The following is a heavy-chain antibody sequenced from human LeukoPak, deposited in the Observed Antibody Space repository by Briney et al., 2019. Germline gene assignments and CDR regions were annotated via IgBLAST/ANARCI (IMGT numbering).Heavy chain of an antibody. CDR1: GYTFTGYY. D-gene: IGHD1-26*01. V-gene: IGHV1-2*02. CDR2: INPNSGGT. J-gene: IGHJ4*02. Sequence: ASVKVSCKASGYTFTGYYMHWVRQAPGQGLEWMGWINPNSGGTNYAQKFQGRVTMTRDTSISTAYMELSRLRSDDTAVYYCARVISGSCSCFDYWGQGTLVTVSS. CDR3: ARVISGSCSCFDY.